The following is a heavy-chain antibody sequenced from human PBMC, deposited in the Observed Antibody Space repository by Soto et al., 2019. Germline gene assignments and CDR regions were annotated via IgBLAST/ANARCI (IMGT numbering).Heavy chain of an antibody. CDR2: ISGSGGST. V-gene: IGHV3-23*01. CDR3: ATDDSSGWYYFDY. D-gene: IGHD6-19*01. Sequence: PGWSLRLSCAASGFTFSSYAMSWVRQAPGKGLEWVSSISGSGGSTYYADSVKGRFTISRDNSKNTLYLQMNSLRAEDTAVYYCATDDSSGWYYFDYWGQGTLVTVSS. J-gene: IGHJ4*02. CDR1: GFTFSSYA.